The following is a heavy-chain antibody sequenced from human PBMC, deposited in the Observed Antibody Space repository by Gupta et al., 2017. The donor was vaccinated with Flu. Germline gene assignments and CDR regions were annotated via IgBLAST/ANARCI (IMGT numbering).Heavy chain of an antibody. CDR2: SA. CDR3: ARDGAGDCSGGSCYSLLDP. Sequence: SATYADSVKGRFTISRDNAKSTLYLQMNSLRAGDTAVYYCARDGAGDCSGGSCYSLLDPWGQGTLVTVSP. J-gene: IGHJ5*02. D-gene: IGHD2-15*01. V-gene: IGHV3-74*01.